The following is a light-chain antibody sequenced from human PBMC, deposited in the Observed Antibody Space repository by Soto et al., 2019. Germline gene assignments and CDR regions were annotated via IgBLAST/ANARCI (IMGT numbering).Light chain of an antibody. Sequence: QSVLTQPASVSGSPGQSITISCTGTSSDVGAYNLVSWYQHHPGRAPKLFIFDVSDRPSGVSNRFSGSKSGNTASLTISGLQAEDEAFYYCSSYTNTPTLVFGGGTQLTVL. CDR1: SSDVGAYNL. V-gene: IGLV2-14*02. J-gene: IGLJ3*02. CDR3: SSYTNTPTLV. CDR2: DVS.